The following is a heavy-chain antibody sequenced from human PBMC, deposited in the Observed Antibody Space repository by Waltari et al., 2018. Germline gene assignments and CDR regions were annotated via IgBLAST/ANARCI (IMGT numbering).Heavy chain of an antibody. Sequence: QVQLQESGPGLVQPSETLSLTCTLSGGSSNNYHWSWFRQPPGKGLEWIAYIYYTGSTNYNPSLRGRVTMSLDTSKNQFSLNLSAVTAADTAFYCCARGEMANWVYFDYWGQGTLVTVSS. CDR3: ARGEMANWVYFDY. CDR2: IYYTGST. J-gene: IGHJ4*02. D-gene: IGHD1-1*01. CDR1: GGSSNNYH. V-gene: IGHV4-59*08.